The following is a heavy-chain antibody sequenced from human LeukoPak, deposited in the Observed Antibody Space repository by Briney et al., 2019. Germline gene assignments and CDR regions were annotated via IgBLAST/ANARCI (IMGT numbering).Heavy chain of an antibody. CDR3: ARFRSGYSSIRPYYFDY. CDR1: GGPFSGYY. V-gene: IGHV4-34*01. J-gene: IGHJ4*02. CDR2: INHSGST. Sequence: SETLSLTCAVYGGPFSGYYWSWIRQPPGKGLEWIGEINHSGSTNYNPSLKSRVTISVDTSKNQFSLKLSSVTAADTAVYYCARFRSGYSSIRPYYFDYWGQGTLVTVSS. D-gene: IGHD3-22*01.